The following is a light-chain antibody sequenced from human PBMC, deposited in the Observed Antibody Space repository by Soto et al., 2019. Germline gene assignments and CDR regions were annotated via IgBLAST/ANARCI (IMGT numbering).Light chain of an antibody. V-gene: IGKV1-5*01. CDR1: QSISSW. CDR3: QQYNVYWT. CDR2: DAS. J-gene: IGKJ1*01. Sequence: DIQMTQSPSTLSASVRDRVAITCRASQSISSWLAWYQQKPGQAPKLLMYDASRLESGVPSRFSGSGSGTEFTLTISSLEPDDFATYYCQQYNVYWTFGQGTKVDI.